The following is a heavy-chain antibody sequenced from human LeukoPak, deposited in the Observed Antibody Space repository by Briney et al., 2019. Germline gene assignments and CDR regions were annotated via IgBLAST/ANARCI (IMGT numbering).Heavy chain of an antibody. V-gene: IGHV4-59*01. D-gene: IGHD2-15*01. J-gene: IGHJ6*03. CDR1: GGSINTYY. CDR2: IYYSGST. Sequence: SETLSLTCTVSGGSINTYYWSWIRQPPGKGLEGIGSIYYSGSTNYNPSLKSRVTISVDTSKNQFSLKLSSVTAADTAVYYCARTTEGYCRGRSCYSYYYYMDVWGKGTTVTVSS. CDR3: ARTTEGYCRGRSCYSYYYYMDV.